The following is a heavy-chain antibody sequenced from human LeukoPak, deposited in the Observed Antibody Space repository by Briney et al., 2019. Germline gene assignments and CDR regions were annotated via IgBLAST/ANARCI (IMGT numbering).Heavy chain of an antibody. D-gene: IGHD3-22*01. CDR3: ARDLLSYDSDSRSFHWYFDL. V-gene: IGHV4-59*01. CDR2: ISHTEIT. CDR1: DDSISFYF. J-gene: IGHJ2*01. Sequence: NPSETLSLTCTVSDDSISFYFWSWIRQPPGKGLEWIGYISHTEITNYNPSLESRVSISVDTSKNRFSLTLTSVTAADTAVYYCARDLLSYDSDSRSFHWYFDLWGRGTLVTVSS.